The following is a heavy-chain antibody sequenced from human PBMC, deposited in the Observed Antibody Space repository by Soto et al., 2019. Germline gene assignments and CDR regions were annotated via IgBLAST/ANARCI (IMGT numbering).Heavy chain of an antibody. D-gene: IGHD2-15*01. CDR2: IYYSGST. CDR1: GGSISSGDYY. V-gene: IGHV4-30-4*01. J-gene: IGHJ6*02. CDR3: ARDGCSGGSCHYYYGMDV. Sequence: PSETLSLTCTVSGGSISSGDYYWSWIRQPPGKGLEWIGYIYYSGSTYYNPSLKSRVTISVDTSKNQFSLKLSSVTAADTAVYYCARDGCSGGSCHYYYGMDVWGQGTTVTVSS.